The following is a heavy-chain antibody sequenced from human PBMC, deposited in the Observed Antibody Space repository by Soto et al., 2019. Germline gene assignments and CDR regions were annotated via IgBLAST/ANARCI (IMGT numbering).Heavy chain of an antibody. CDR3: AKIATAGDFDP. J-gene: IGHJ5*02. D-gene: IGHD6-13*01. CDR2: INPNSGDT. Sequence: PVELTCKASGYTLTSYYRRWLRQAPGQGLEWMGWINPNSGDTNYAQKFQGRVTMTRDTSISTAYMELSRLRSDDTAMYYCAKIATAGDFDPWGQGTLVTVSS. CDR1: GYTLTSYY. V-gene: IGHV1-2*02.